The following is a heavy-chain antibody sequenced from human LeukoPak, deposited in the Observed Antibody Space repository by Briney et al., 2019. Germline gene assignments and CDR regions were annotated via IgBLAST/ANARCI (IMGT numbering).Heavy chain of an antibody. Sequence: PSETLSLTCIVSSGSISSGSHYWAWVRQPPGKGLEWIASMLYSGNTYYNPSLKSRVTISVDTSKNQFFLRLSSVTAADTTVYYCARHLDSRGRYFDYWGQGTLVTVSS. D-gene: IGHD3-22*01. CDR2: MLYSGNT. V-gene: IGHV4-39*01. CDR1: SGSISSGSHY. CDR3: ARHLDSRGRYFDY. J-gene: IGHJ4*02.